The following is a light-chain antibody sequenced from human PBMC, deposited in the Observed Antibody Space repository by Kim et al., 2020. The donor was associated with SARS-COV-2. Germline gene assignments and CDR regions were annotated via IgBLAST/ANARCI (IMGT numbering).Light chain of an antibody. CDR3: QQLNSFLIT. CDR2: TAS. Sequence: ASVGDRVTITCRASQGISSYLAWYQQKPGKAPKLLIYTASTLQSGVPSRFSGSGSGTEFPLTISSLQPEDFATYYCQQLNSFLITFGQGTRLEIK. CDR1: QGISSY. V-gene: IGKV1-9*01. J-gene: IGKJ5*01.